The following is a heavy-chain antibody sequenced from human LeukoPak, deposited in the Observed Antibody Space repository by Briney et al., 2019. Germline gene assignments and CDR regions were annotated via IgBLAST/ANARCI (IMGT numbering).Heavy chain of an antibody. D-gene: IGHD3-22*01. V-gene: IGHV1-2*02. CDR1: GYTFTVYY. Sequence: GASVKVSFKASGYTFTVYYMHGVRQAPGQGREWMGWINPNSGGTNYAQKFQGRVTMTRDTSISTAYMELSRLRSDDTAVYYCARERVDSGSDYWGQGTLVTVSS. CDR2: INPNSGGT. J-gene: IGHJ4*02. CDR3: ARERVDSGSDY.